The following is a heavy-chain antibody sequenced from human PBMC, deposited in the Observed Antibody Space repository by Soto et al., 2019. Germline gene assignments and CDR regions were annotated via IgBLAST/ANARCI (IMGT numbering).Heavy chain of an antibody. V-gene: IGHV3-30*18. CDR1: EFTFSSYG. J-gene: IGHJ5*01. CDR3: AKGLEWDLLPHWFDS. Sequence: QVQLVESGGGVVQPGRSLRLSCAASEFTFSSYGMHWVRQAPGRGLEWVAVISYDGSNKYYADSVKGRFTISRDSSKNTLHLQMNSLRAEDTAVYYCAKGLEWDLLPHWFDSWGQGTLVTVSS. CDR2: ISYDGSNK. D-gene: IGHD1-26*01.